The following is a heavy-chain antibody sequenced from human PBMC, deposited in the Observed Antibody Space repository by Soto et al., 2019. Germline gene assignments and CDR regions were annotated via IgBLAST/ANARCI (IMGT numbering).Heavy chain of an antibody. CDR1: GDTFSFYS. V-gene: IGHV1-69*02. J-gene: IGHJ4*02. Sequence: SVKVSCKTSGDTFSFYSINWVRQAPGLGLEWMGRVNPILSMSNYAQRFQGRVTMTADKSTSTAYMELSGLRSEDTAMYYCATSYGSGYRAFDYWGQGALVTVSS. D-gene: IGHD3-10*01. CDR2: VNPILSMS. CDR3: ATSYGSGYRAFDY.